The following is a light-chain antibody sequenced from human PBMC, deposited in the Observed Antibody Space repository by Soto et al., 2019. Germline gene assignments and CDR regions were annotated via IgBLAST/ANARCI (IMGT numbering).Light chain of an antibody. Sequence: VVTQSPATLSVFPGETATLSCRARQSVSSDLAWYQQRPGQAPRLLIYGASTRDTGIPARFRGSGSGTEFRLTISSLQSEDFAPYYCQQYNTWHPKMAFGRGTKVEIK. CDR1: QSVSSD. CDR2: GAS. CDR3: QQYNTWHPKMA. J-gene: IGKJ1*01. V-gene: IGKV3-15*01.